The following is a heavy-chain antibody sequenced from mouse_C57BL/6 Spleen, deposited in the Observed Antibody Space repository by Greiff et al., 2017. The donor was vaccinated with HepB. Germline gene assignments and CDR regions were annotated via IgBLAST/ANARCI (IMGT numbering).Heavy chain of an antibody. D-gene: IGHD2-4*01. J-gene: IGHJ4*01. V-gene: IGHV8-8*01. CDR1: GISLSTFGLG. CDR2: IWWDDDK. CDR3: ARISTMITTGYYYAMDY. Sequence: QVQLQQSGPGILQPSQTLSLACSFSGISLSTFGLGVGWIRQPSGKGLEWLAHIWWDDDKYYNPALKSRLTISKDTSKNQVFLKIANVDTADTATYYCARISTMITTGYYYAMDYWGQGTSVTASS.